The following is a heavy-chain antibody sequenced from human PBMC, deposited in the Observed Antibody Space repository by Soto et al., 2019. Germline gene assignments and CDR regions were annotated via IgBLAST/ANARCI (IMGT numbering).Heavy chain of an antibody. CDR1: GFTFGAYA. Sequence: GGSLRLSCTASGFTFGAYAMSWFRQAPGKGLEWVGFIRSKAYGGTTEYAASVKGRFTISRDDSKSIAYLQMNSLKTEDTAVYYCTRGRIRYDILTGPFDYWGQGTRVTVSS. CDR3: TRGRIRYDILTGPFDY. J-gene: IGHJ4*02. CDR2: IRSKAYGGTT. D-gene: IGHD3-9*01. V-gene: IGHV3-49*03.